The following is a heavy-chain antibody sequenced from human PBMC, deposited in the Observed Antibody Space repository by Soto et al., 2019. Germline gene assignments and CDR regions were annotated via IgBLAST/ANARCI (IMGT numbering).Heavy chain of an antibody. CDR2: IYYSGST. Sequence: PSETLSLTCTVSGGSISSYYWSWIRQPPGKGLEWIGYIYYSGSTNYNPSLESRVTISVDTSKNQFSLKLSSVTAADTAVYYCARQARTTVAYFDYWGQGTLVTVSS. V-gene: IGHV4-59*08. J-gene: IGHJ4*02. CDR3: ARQARTTVAYFDY. CDR1: GGSISSYY. D-gene: IGHD4-17*01.